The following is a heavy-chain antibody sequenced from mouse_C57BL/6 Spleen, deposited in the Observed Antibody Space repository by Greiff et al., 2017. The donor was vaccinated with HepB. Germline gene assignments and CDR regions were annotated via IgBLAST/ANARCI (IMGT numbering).Heavy chain of an antibody. Sequence: QVQLQQPGAELVKPGASVKLSCKASGYTFTSYWMHWVKPRPGRGLEWIGRIDPTSGGTKYNEKFKSKATLTVDKPSSTAYMQLSSLTSEDSAVYECARKDYVSIYGYFDVWGTGTTVTVSS. CDR3: ARKDYVSIYGYFDV. V-gene: IGHV1-72*01. D-gene: IGHD1-1*01. J-gene: IGHJ1*03. CDR1: GYTFTSYW. CDR2: IDPTSGGT.